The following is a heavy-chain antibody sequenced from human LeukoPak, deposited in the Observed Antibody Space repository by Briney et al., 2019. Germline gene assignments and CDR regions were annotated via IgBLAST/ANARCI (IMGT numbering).Heavy chain of an antibody. CDR2: ISAYNGNT. J-gene: IGHJ4*02. V-gene: IGHV1-18*01. D-gene: IGHD4-11*01. CDR3: ARDTTTVTTRFDY. CDR1: GYTYTSYA. Sequence: ASVKVSCKASGYTYTSYAISWVRQAPGRGLEWMGWISAYNGNTNYAQKLQGRVTMTTDTSTSTAYMELRSLRSDDTAVYYCARDTTTVTTRFDYWGQGTLVTVSS.